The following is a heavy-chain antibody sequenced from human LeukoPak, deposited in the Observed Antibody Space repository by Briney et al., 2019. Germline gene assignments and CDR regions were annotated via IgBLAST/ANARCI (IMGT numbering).Heavy chain of an antibody. Sequence: ASVKVSCKASGYTFTGYYMHWVRQAPGQGLEWMGWINPNSGGTNYAQKFQGRVTMTRDTSISTAYMELSRLRSDDTAVHYCARVTTPRRGGFDYWGQGTLVTVSS. CDR1: GYTFTGYY. D-gene: IGHD3-22*01. V-gene: IGHV1-2*02. CDR2: INPNSGGT. J-gene: IGHJ4*02. CDR3: ARVTTPRRGGFDY.